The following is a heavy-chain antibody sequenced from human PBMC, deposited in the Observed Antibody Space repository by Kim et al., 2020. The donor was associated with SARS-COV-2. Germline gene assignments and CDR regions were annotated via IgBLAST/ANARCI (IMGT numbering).Heavy chain of an antibody. CDR3: ARRGCSSGSSTSCSLRAFEI. D-gene: IGHD2-2*01. V-gene: IGHV4-59*08. CDR1: GGSISSYY. Sequence: SETLSLTCTVSGGSISSYYWSWIRQPPGKGLEWIGYIYYSGSTNYNPSLKSRVTISVDTSKNQFSLKLSSVTAADTAVYYCARRGCSSGSSTSCSLRAFEIWGQGTMGTVSS. J-gene: IGHJ3*02. CDR2: IYYSGST.